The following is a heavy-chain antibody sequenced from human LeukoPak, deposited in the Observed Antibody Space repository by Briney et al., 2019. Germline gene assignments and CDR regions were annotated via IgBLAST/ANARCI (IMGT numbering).Heavy chain of an antibody. Sequence: SETLSLTCAVSGGSIRNSSFYWGWIRQPPGKGLEWIGYIYYSGSTNYNPSLKSRVTISVDTSKNQFSLKLSSVTAADTAVYYCARLNSSGWYGGGYWFDPWGQGTLVTVSS. V-gene: IGHV4-61*05. CDR2: IYYSGST. CDR3: ARLNSSGWYGGGYWFDP. CDR1: GGSIRNSSFY. D-gene: IGHD6-19*01. J-gene: IGHJ5*02.